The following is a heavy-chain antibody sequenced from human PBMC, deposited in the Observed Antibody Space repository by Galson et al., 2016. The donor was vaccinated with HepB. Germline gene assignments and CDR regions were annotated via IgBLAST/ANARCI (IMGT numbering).Heavy chain of an antibody. D-gene: IGHD3-16*02. CDR3: TALSYLGFDI. CDR1: GFTFRNYW. CDR2: IRQDGTEN. V-gene: IGHV3-7*01. Sequence: SLRLSCAASGFTFRNYWMTWARQAPGKGLEWVANIRQDGTENSYVDSAKGRFTISRDNAKNSLYLQMSSLGVEDTGVYYCTALSYLGFDIWGQGTMVTVSP. J-gene: IGHJ3*02.